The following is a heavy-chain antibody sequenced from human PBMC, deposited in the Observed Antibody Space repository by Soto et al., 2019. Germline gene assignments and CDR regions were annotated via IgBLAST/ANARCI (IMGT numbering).Heavy chain of an antibody. CDR1: GGSFSGYY. V-gene: IGHV4-34*01. CDR3: ARGKVVRGSYVTLDY. Sequence: QVQLQQWGAGLLKPSETLSLTSAVYGGSFSGYYWSWIRQPPGKGLEWIGEINHSGSTNYNPSLKSRVTLAVDTSKNPCSLKLSSVTAADTAVYYCARGKVVRGSYVTLDYWGQGTLVTVSS. CDR2: INHSGST. J-gene: IGHJ4*02. D-gene: IGHD3-10*01.